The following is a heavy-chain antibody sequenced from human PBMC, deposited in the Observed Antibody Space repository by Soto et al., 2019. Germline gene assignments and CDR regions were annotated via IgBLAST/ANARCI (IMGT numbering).Heavy chain of an antibody. CDR2: ISYDGTNK. J-gene: IGHJ6*02. CDR1: GFTFSTYA. V-gene: IGHV3-30-3*01. D-gene: IGHD5-18*01. CDR3: AKDGGGYNYGYVMLDKYYYGMDV. Sequence: ESGGGVVQPGRSLRVSCAASGFTFSTYAMHWVRQAPGKGLEWVAVISYDGTNKYYADSVRGRFTISRDNSKNTLFLQMNSLRAEDTAVYYCAKDGGGYNYGYVMLDKYYYGMDVWGQGTTVTVSS.